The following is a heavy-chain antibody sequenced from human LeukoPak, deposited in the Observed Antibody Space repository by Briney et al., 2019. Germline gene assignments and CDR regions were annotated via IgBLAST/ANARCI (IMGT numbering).Heavy chain of an antibody. CDR1: GGSFSGYY. D-gene: IGHD6-19*01. J-gene: IGHJ4*02. CDR2: INHSGST. CDR3: ARVPAGTGPFDY. Sequence: SETLSLTCAVYGGSFSGYYWSWTRQPPGKGLEWIGEINHSGSTNYNPSLKSRVTISVDTSKNQFSLKLSSVTAADTAVYYCARVPAGTGPFDYWGQGTLVTVSS. V-gene: IGHV4-34*01.